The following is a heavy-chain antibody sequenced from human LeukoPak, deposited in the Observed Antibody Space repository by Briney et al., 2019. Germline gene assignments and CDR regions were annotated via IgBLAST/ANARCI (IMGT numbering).Heavy chain of an antibody. D-gene: IGHD6-6*01. CDR3: AREGAARNFDY. J-gene: IGHJ4*02. Sequence: PSETLSLTCAVYGGSFSGYYWSWIRQPPGKGLEWIGEINHSGSTNYNPSLKSRVSISLDTSQNQFSLKMSTVTAADTAVYYCAREGAARNFDYWGQGILVTVSS. CDR1: GGSFSGYY. V-gene: IGHV4-34*01. CDR2: INHSGST.